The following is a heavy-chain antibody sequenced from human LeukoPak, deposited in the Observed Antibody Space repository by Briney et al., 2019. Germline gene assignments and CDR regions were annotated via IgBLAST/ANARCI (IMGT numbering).Heavy chain of an antibody. CDR1: GFSFSISG. D-gene: IGHD1-26*01. V-gene: IGHV3-23*01. Sequence: GGSLRLSCAASGFSFSISGMSWVRQAPGKGLEWVTTISGSGGSTYYADSVKGRFTISRENSKNTLYLQMNSLRAEDTAVYYCAKDLTGANDYWGQGTLVTVSS. CDR3: AKDLTGANDY. J-gene: IGHJ4*02. CDR2: ISGSGGST.